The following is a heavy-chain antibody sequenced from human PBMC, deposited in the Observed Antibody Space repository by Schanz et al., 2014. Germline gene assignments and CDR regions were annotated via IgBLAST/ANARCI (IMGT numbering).Heavy chain of an antibody. J-gene: IGHJ5*02. CDR2: ISHDGTT. D-gene: IGHD3-10*01. CDR3: ASRRRMGISMVRGILKGWFDP. V-gene: IGHV4-4*02. Sequence: QVQLQESGPGLVKPSGTLSLTCAVSGGFISSINWWSWVRQSPGKGPEWIGEISHDGTTNYNPSLKSRVTISGDTSKNQFSLNLTSVTAADTAVYYCASRRRMGISMVRGILKGWFDPWGQGTLVTVSS. CDR1: GGFISSINW.